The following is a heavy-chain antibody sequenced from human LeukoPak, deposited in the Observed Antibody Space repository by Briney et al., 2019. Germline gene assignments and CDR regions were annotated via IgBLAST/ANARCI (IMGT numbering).Heavy chain of an antibody. CDR3: ANRGDYDSSGYLRTY. J-gene: IGHJ4*02. CDR2: ISGSGGST. CDR1: GFTFSSYA. V-gene: IGHV3-23*01. Sequence: PGGSLRLSCAASGFTFSSYAMSWVRQAPGKGLEWVSAISGSGGSTYYADSVKGRFTISRDNSKNTLYLQMNSLRAEDTAVYYCANRGDYDSSGYLRTYWGLGTLVTVSS. D-gene: IGHD3-22*01.